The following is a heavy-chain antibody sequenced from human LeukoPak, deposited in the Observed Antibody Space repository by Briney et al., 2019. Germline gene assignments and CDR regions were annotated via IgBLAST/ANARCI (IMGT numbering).Heavy chain of an antibody. D-gene: IGHD6-13*01. V-gene: IGHV4-39*01. CDR3: ARPGYSSSWTPVY. J-gene: IGHJ4*02. CDR1: GGSISSSNYY. Sequence: SETLSLTGTVSGGSISSSNYYWGWIRQPPGKGLERIGRIYYSGTTYYNPSLKSRVTISVATSKNQFSLKLSSVIAADTAVYYCARPGYSSSWTPVYWGQGTLVTVSS. CDR2: IYYSGTT.